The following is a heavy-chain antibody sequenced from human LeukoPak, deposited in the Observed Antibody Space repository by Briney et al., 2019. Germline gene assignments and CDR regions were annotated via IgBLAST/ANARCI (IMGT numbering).Heavy chain of an antibody. J-gene: IGHJ5*02. CDR1: GGSISSYY. Sequence: PSETLSLTCTVSGGSISSYYWSWIRQPPGKGLEWIGYIYYSGSTNYNPSLKSRVTISVDTSKNQFSLKLSSVTAADTAVYYCARDYYDSSGYYDGWCDPWGQGTLVTVSS. CDR2: IYYSGST. D-gene: IGHD3-22*01. CDR3: ARDYYDSSGYYDGWCDP. V-gene: IGHV4-59*01.